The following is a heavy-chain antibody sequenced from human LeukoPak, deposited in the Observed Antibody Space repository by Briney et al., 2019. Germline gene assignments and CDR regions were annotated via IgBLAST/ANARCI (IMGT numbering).Heavy chain of an antibody. J-gene: IGHJ4*02. CDR3: ARHGSSNIDY. CDR1: GYSFTSYW. Sequence: RGESLKISCQGSGYSFTSYWISWVRQMPGKGLEWMGRIDPSDSYTNYSPSFQGHVTISADKSISTAYLQWSSLKASDTAMYYCARHGSSNIDYWGQGTLVTVSS. V-gene: IGHV5-10-1*01. CDR2: IDPSDSYT. D-gene: IGHD6-13*01.